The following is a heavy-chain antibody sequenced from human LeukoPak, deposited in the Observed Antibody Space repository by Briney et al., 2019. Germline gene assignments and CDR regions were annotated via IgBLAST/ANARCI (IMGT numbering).Heavy chain of an antibody. V-gene: IGHV1-46*01. CDR2: INPSGGSA. CDR3: ARGERGDSRLNWFDP. Sequence: ASVKVSCKASGYTFTSYYMHWVRQAPGQGLEWMGLINPSGGSASYAQKFQGRVTMTRDTSTSTVYMELSSLRSEDTAVYYCARGERGDSRLNWFDPWGQGTLVTVSS. J-gene: IGHJ5*02. D-gene: IGHD3-10*01. CDR1: GYTFTSYY.